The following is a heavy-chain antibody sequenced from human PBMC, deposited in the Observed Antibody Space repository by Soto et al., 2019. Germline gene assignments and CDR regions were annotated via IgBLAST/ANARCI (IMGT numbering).Heavy chain of an antibody. D-gene: IGHD4-17*01. Sequence: QVQLVQSGAEVKKPGASVKVSCKASGYTFTSYGISWVRQAPGQGLEWMGWISAYNGNKNYAQKLQGRVTMTTDTSTTTAYMELRSLRSDDTAVYYCASHWEPTVTTQPESWGQGTLVTGSS. J-gene: IGHJ5*02. V-gene: IGHV1-18*01. CDR2: ISAYNGNK. CDR1: GYTFTSYG. CDR3: ASHWEPTVTTQPES.